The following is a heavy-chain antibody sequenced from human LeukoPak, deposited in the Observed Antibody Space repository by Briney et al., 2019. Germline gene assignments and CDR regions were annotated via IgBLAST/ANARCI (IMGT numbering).Heavy chain of an antibody. J-gene: IGHJ5*02. CDR2: VYHSGST. CDR1: GYSISSGYY. D-gene: IGHD3-9*01. CDR3: ARVPGVYYDRLTGYGSGWFDP. Sequence: PSETLSLTCTVSGYSISSGYYWGWVRQPPGKGLEWIGTVYHSGSTYYNPSLRSRVTISVETSTNQFSLKVRSMTAADTAVYYCARVPGVYYDRLTGYGSGWFDPWGQGTLVTVSS. V-gene: IGHV4-38-2*02.